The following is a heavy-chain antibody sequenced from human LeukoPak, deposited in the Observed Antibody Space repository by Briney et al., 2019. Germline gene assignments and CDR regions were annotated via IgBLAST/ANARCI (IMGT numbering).Heavy chain of an antibody. Sequence: PSETLSLTCTVSNYSINSGYYWSWIRQPPGKGLEWIGYVYYSGSTEYNPSLRSRVTISLEMSKHQFSLNLTSVTAADTAVYYCASNTGTVFDYWGQGALVTVSS. CDR2: VYYSGST. J-gene: IGHJ4*02. V-gene: IGHV4-61*01. D-gene: IGHD7-27*01. CDR3: ASNTGTVFDY. CDR1: NYSINSGYY.